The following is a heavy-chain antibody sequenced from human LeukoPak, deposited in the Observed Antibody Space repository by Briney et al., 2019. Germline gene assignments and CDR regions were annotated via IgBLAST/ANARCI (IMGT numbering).Heavy chain of an antibody. Sequence: SETLSLTCTVSGGSISSHYWIWIRQPPGKGLEWIGYIYYSGITNYKSSLKSRVTISVDTSKNQFSLNLNSVTAAVTAVYYCAGGTRYWYFDLWGRGTRVTVSS. J-gene: IGHJ2*01. V-gene: IGHV4-59*11. CDR2: IYYSGIT. CDR3: AGGTRYWYFDL. CDR1: GGSISSHY.